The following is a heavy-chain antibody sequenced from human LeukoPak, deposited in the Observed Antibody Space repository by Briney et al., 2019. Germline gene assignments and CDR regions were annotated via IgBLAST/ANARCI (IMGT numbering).Heavy chain of an antibody. D-gene: IGHD6-6*01. CDR3: AKERSASIAAPTVGYYFDY. CDR1: GFTFSSYA. V-gene: IGHV3-30-3*01. CDR2: ISYDGSNK. Sequence: GGSLRLSCAASGFTFSSYAMHWVRQAPGKGLEWVAVISYDGSNKYYADSVKGRFTISRDNSKNTLYLQMNSLRAEDTAVYYCAKERSASIAAPTVGYYFDYWGQGTLVTVSS. J-gene: IGHJ4*02.